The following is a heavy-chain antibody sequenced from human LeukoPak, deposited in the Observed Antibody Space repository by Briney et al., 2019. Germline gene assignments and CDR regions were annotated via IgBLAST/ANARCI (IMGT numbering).Heavy chain of an antibody. CDR3: ARDQSYDILFRPHTSWFDP. CDR1: GFTFSSYA. Sequence: GGSLRLSCAASGFTFSSYAMHWVRQAPGKGLEWVAVISYDGSNKYYADSVKGRFTISRDNSKNTLYLQMNSLRAEDTAVYYCARDQSYDILFRPHTSWFDPWGQGTLVTVSS. CDR2: ISYDGSNK. J-gene: IGHJ5*02. D-gene: IGHD3-9*01. V-gene: IGHV3-30*04.